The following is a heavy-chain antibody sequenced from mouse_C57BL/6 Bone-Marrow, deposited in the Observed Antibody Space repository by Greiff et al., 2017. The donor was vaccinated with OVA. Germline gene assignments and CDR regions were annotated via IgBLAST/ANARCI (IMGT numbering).Heavy chain of an antibody. CDR2: IWWDDDK. V-gene: IGHV8-8*01. D-gene: IGHD2-4*01. J-gene: IGHJ3*01. CDR1: GYSLSTFGMG. CDR3: ARHDDYDGP. Sequence: QVTLKVSGPGLLQPSPTLSLSCYFSGYSLSTFGMGVGWIRQPSGKGLVWLVHIWWDDDKYNNPAQKSPLTTSKNTSKNQVILKIANVDTADTATDYCARHDDYDGPWGQGTLVTVSA.